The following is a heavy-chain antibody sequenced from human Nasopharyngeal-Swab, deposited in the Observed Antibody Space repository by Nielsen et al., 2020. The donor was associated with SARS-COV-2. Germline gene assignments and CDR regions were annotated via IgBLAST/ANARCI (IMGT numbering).Heavy chain of an antibody. J-gene: IGHJ3*02. CDR1: VYILSELS. CDR3: ASRLDRYKLNDVNLDAFDI. CDR2: FDPEDGET. V-gene: IGHV1-24*01. Sequence: ASVTVSCKVSVYILSELSMHWVRQAPGKGLEWMGGFDPEDGETIYAQKFQGRVTMTEDTFTDTAYMELSSLRSEDTAVYYCASRLDRYKLNDVNLDAFDIWGQGTMVTVSS. D-gene: IGHD1-20*01.